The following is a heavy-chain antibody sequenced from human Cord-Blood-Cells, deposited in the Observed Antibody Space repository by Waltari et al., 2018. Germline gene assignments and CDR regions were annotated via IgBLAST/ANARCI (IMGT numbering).Heavy chain of an antibody. Sequence: QVQLQQWGAGLLKPSETLSPTCAVYGGSFSGYYWSWIRQPPGQGLEWIGEINHSGSTNYNPSLKSRVTISVDTSKNQFSLKLSSVTAADTAVYYCARGLRGLRYFDWLLPEYYFDYWGQGTLVTVSS. CDR1: GGSFSGYY. CDR2: INHSGST. CDR3: ARGLRGLRYFDWLLPEYYFDY. D-gene: IGHD3-9*01. V-gene: IGHV4-34*01. J-gene: IGHJ4*02.